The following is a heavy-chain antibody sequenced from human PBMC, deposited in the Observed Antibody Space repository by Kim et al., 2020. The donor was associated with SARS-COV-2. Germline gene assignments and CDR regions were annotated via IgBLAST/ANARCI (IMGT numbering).Heavy chain of an antibody. Sequence: AQKFQGRVTITADESTSTAYMELSSLRSEDTAVYYCARVSDSSGYYQLDYWGQGTLVTVSS. D-gene: IGHD3-22*01. J-gene: IGHJ4*02. CDR3: ARVSDSSGYYQLDY. V-gene: IGHV1-69*01.